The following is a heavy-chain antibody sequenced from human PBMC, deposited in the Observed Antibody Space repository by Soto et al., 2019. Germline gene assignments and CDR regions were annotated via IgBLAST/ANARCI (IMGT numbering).Heavy chain of an antibody. CDR2: IGGVGTDR. CDR1: GFTFSDYA. D-gene: IGHD2-15*01. CDR3: ARDFGGSSEPYYGMDV. V-gene: IGHV3-23*01. Sequence: DVQLLESGGGLVQPGGSLRLSCAASGFTFSDYAMTWVRQAPGKGPEWVSSIGGVGTDRYYADSVKGRFTISRDNSKNTLFLQMSSLRSDDTAVYYCARDFGGSSEPYYGMDVWGQGTTVTVSS. J-gene: IGHJ6*02.